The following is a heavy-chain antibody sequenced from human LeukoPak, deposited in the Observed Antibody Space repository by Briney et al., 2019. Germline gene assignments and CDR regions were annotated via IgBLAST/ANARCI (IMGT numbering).Heavy chain of an antibody. Sequence: GGSLRLSCAASGFTVSSNYMSWVRQAPGKGLEWVSVIYSGGSTYYADSVKGRFTISRDNAKNTLFLQMNSLRVEDTAIYYCARVGAVAGSLDYWGQGTPVTVSS. D-gene: IGHD6-19*01. CDR1: GFTVSSNY. J-gene: IGHJ4*02. V-gene: IGHV3-53*01. CDR3: ARVGAVAGSLDY. CDR2: IYSGGST.